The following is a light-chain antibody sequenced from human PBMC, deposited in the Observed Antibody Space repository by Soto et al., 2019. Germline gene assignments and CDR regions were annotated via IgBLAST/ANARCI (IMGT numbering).Light chain of an antibody. CDR1: SSDVGAYNY. CDR2: EVN. J-gene: IGLJ2*01. CDR3: SSYGGTYNFVL. Sequence: QSALTQPPSASGSLGQSVTISCTGTSSDVGAYNYVSWYQQHPGKAPKLIIFEVNKRPSGVPDRFSGSKSGNTASLTVSGLQAEDETDYYCSSYGGTYNFVLFGGGTKLTVL. V-gene: IGLV2-8*01.